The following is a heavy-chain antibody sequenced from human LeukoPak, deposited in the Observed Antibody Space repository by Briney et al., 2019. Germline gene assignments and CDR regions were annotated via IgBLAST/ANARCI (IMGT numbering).Heavy chain of an antibody. V-gene: IGHV4-39*01. CDR2: IYYSGST. D-gene: IGHD3-22*01. J-gene: IGHJ3*02. Sequence: SETLSLTCTVSGGSISSSSYYWGWIPQPPGKGLEGIGSIYYSGSTYYNPSLKSRVTISVDTSKNQFSLKLSSVTAADPGVYYCATTRDDSSGHDAFDIWGQGTMVTVSS. CDR1: GGSISSSSYY. CDR3: ATTRDDSSGHDAFDI.